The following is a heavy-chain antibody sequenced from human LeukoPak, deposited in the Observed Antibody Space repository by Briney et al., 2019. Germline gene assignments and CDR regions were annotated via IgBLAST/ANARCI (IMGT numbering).Heavy chain of an antibody. CDR2: IWYDGSNK. J-gene: IGHJ4*02. CDR1: GFTFSFFG. Sequence: GGSLRLSCAASGFTFSFFGMHWVRQAPGKGLEWVAVIWYDGSNKYYADSVKGRFTISRDNSKNTLYLQMNSLRAEDTAVYYCARDRQWELGYWGQGTLVTVSS. CDR3: ARDRQWELGY. D-gene: IGHD1-26*01. V-gene: IGHV3-33*01.